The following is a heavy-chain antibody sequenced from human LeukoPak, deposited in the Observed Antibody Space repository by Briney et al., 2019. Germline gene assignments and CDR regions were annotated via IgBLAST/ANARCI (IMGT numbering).Heavy chain of an antibody. CDR3: ARVLPAVRWLGSFEDY. V-gene: IGHV4-31*03. Sequence: SETLSLTCTVSGGSISSSSYHWGWIRQHPGKGLEWIGYIYYSGSTYYNPSLKSRVTISVDTSKNQFSLKLSSVTAADTAVYYCARVLPAVRWLGSFEDYWGQGTLVTVSS. CDR2: IYYSGST. J-gene: IGHJ4*02. CDR1: GGSISSSSYH. D-gene: IGHD5-12*01.